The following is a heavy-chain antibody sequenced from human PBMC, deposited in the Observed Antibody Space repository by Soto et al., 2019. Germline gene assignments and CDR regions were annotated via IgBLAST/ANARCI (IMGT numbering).Heavy chain of an antibody. V-gene: IGHV1-46*03. CDR2: INPSGGST. J-gene: IGHJ6*03. D-gene: IGHD1-26*01. CDR1: GYTFTSYY. Sequence: ASVKVSCXASGYTFTSYYMHWVRQDTGQGLEWMGIINPSGGSTSYAQKFQGRVTMTRDTSTSTVYIELSSLRSEDTAVYYCARGQLLRTGYYNYYMDVWGKGTTVTVSS. CDR3: ARGQLLRTGYYNYYMDV.